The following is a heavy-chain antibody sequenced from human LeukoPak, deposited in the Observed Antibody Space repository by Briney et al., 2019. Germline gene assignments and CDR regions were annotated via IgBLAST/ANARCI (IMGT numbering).Heavy chain of an antibody. D-gene: IGHD4-17*01. CDR3: AKDMVHDYGGYVTFDY. CDR1: GFTFDDYA. V-gene: IGHV3-9*01. CDR2: ISWNSGSI. J-gene: IGHJ4*02. Sequence: GRSLRLSCAASGFTFDDYAMHWVRQAPGKGLEWVSGISWNSGSIGYADSVKGRFTISRDNAKNSLYLQMNSLRAEDTALYYCAKDMVHDYGGYVTFDYWGQGTLVTVSS.